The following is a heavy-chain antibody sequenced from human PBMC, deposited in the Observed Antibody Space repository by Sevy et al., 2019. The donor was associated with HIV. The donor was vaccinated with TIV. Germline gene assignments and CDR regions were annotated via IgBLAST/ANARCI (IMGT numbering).Heavy chain of an antibody. CDR2: ISKTGSDK. Sequence: GGSLRLSCAASGFDFNYYGIYWVRQAPGRGLEWVSFISKTGSDKYYAVAVEGRFTISRDNSNNTVYLEIQSLRSDDSATYFCAKAHISTWWTLDYWGQGTLVTVSS. D-gene: IGHD2-8*02. CDR1: GFDFNYYG. CDR3: AKAHISTWWTLDY. J-gene: IGHJ4*02. V-gene: IGHV3-30*18.